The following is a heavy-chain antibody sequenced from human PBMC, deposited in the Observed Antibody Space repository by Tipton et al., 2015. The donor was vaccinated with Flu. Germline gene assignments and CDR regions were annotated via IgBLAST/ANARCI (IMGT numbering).Heavy chain of an antibody. V-gene: IGHV3-9*01. D-gene: IGHD6-19*01. CDR2: ISWNSGSI. CDR3: AKEGGPLTVAGTVVDQDMRYYGMDV. Sequence: SLRLSCAASGFTFDDYAMHWVRQAPGKGLEWVSGISWNSGSIGYADSVKGRFTISRDNAKNSLYLQMNSLRAEDTALYYCAKEGGPLTVAGTVVDQDMRYYGMDVWGQGTTVTVSS. CDR1: GFTFDDYA. J-gene: IGHJ6*02.